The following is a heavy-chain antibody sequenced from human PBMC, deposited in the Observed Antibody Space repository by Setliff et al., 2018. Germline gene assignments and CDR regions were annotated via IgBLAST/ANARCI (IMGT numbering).Heavy chain of an antibody. Sequence: ASVKVSCKASGYTFTAYYMHWVRQAPGQGLEWMGWINPNSGDTNYAQKFQGRVTMTRNTSISTADMELSSLRSDDTAVYYCATVKRGGTSGTSYHYYYMDVWGKGTTVTVSS. CDR2: INPNSGDT. CDR3: ATVKRGGTSGTSYHYYYMDV. J-gene: IGHJ6*03. CDR1: GYTFTAYY. D-gene: IGHD3-10*01. V-gene: IGHV1-2*02.